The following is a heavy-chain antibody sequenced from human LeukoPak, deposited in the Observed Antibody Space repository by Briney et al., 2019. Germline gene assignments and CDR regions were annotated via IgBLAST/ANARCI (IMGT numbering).Heavy chain of an antibody. D-gene: IGHD3-22*01. CDR1: GYSFGTSG. Sequence: ASVKVSCKASGYSFGTSGITWVRQAPGQGLEWMGWISGNNGNTVYVKKFQGRVTMTTDTSTSTAYMELRSLKSDDTAVYFCARKPPYYDSDGPRWALDIWGQGTMVTVSS. J-gene: IGHJ3*02. CDR2: ISGNNGNT. V-gene: IGHV1-18*01. CDR3: ARKPPYYDSDGPRWALDI.